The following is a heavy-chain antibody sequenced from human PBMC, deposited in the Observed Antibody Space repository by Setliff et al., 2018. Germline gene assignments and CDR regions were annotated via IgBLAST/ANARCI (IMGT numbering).Heavy chain of an antibody. J-gene: IGHJ5*02. CDR3: ARATSSDWAAWFDP. V-gene: IGHV4-4*07. D-gene: IGHD3-22*01. CDR1: GDSISTYY. CDR2: VFVDGST. Sequence: SETLSLTCPVSGDSISTYYWSWIRRPAGKGLEWIGRVFVDGSTNYNPSLKSRVTMSVDTSKNQFSLKLTSVPAADTALYYCARATSSDWAAWFDPWSQGILVTVSS.